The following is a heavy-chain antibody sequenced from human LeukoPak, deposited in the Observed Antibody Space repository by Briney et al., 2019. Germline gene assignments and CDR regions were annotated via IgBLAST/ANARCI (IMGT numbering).Heavy chain of an antibody. V-gene: IGHV1-18*01. CDR1: GYTFTSYG. J-gene: IGHJ5*02. CDR3: ARGGYRIILDWFNP. CDR2: ISAYNGNT. D-gene: IGHD1-1*01. Sequence: ASVKVSCKASGYTFTSYGISWVRQAPGQGLEWMGWISAYNGNTNYAQKLQGRVTMTTDTSTSTAYMELRSPRSDDTAVYYCARGGYRIILDWFNPWGQGTLVTVSS.